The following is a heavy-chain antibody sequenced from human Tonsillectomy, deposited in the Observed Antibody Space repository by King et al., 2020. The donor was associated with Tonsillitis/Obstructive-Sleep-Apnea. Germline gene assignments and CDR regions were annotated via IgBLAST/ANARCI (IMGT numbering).Heavy chain of an antibody. D-gene: IGHD3-10*02. V-gene: IGHV4-39*01. J-gene: IGHJ6*03. CDR2: IYYSGST. CDR1: GGSISSSSYY. Sequence: PLQESGPGLVKPSETLSLTCTVSGGSISSSSYYWGWIRQPPGKGLEWIGSIYYSGSTYYNPSLKSRVTISVDTSKNQFSLKLSSVTAADTAVYYCARHLFESLDYYFYYIDVWGKGTTVTVSS. CDR3: ARHLFESLDYYFYYIDV.